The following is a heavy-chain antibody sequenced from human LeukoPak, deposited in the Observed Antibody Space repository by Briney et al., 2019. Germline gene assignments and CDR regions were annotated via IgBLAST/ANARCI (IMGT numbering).Heavy chain of an antibody. CDR2: IYYSGST. V-gene: IGHV4-59*01. D-gene: IGHD6-19*01. Sequence: PSETLSLTCTVSGGSISSYYWSWIRQPPGKGLEWIGYIYYSGSTNYNPSLKSRVTISVDTSKNQFSLKLSSVTAADTAVYYWARGAAVAGRHHDYWGQGTLVTVSS. CDR3: ARGAAVAGRHHDY. CDR1: GGSISSYY. J-gene: IGHJ4*02.